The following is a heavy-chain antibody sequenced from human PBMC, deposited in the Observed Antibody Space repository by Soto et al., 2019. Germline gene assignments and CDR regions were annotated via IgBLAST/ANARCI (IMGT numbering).Heavy chain of an antibody. Sequence: ASVKVSCKASGYIFTNYAINWVRQAPGQRVEWMGWIDAGNGDTKYSQKFQGRVTITRDASASTAYMELSSLGSEDTAVYYCARKHASLTSPVLCYWGQGTLVTLSS. J-gene: IGHJ4*02. V-gene: IGHV1-3*01. CDR2: IDAGNGDT. D-gene: IGHD3-16*01. CDR1: GYIFTNYA. CDR3: ARKHASLTSPVLCY.